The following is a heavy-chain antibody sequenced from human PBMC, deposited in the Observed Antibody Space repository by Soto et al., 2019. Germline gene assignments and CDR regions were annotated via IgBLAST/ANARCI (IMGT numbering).Heavy chain of an antibody. V-gene: IGHV4-39*01. D-gene: IGHD4-17*01. CDR2: IYYSGGT. J-gene: IGHJ6*02. CDR3: ARLRLGGYGDYVPYYGMDV. Sequence: QLQLQESGPGLVKPSETLSLTCTVSGGSISSSSYYWGWIRQPPGKGLEWIGSIYYSGGTYYNPALQTRLTTSVHTSKNPFSLDLSSVTAADTAVYYCARLRLGGYGDYVPYYGMDVWGQGTTVTVSS. CDR1: GGSISSSSYY.